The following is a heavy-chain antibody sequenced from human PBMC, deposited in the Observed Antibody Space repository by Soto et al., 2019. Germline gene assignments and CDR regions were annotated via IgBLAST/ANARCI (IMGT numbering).Heavy chain of an antibody. J-gene: IGHJ5*02. Sequence: EVQLLESGGGLVQPGGSLRLACAVSGFTFSTSAMSWVRQAPGKGREWVSTISTRGDSTYYADSVKGRFTISRDNSKNTVYLQMNSLTAEDTAVYYCAQIVVVAATYNWFDPWGQGTLVTVSS. D-gene: IGHD2-15*01. CDR2: ISTRGDST. CDR3: AQIVVVAATYNWFDP. V-gene: IGHV3-23*01. CDR1: GFTFSTSA.